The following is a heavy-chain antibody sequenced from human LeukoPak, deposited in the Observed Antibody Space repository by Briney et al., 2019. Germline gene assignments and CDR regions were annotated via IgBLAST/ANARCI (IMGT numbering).Heavy chain of an antibody. CDR3: ARGGLNILYYFDY. V-gene: IGHV4-38-2*02. Sequence: KPSETLSLTCTVSGYSISSGYYWGWIRQPPGQGLEWIGEINHSGSTNYNPSLKSRVTISVDTSKNQFSLKLSSVTAADTAVYYCARGGLNILYYFDYWGQGTLVTVSS. J-gene: IGHJ4*02. D-gene: IGHD2-15*01. CDR2: INHSGST. CDR1: GYSISSGYY.